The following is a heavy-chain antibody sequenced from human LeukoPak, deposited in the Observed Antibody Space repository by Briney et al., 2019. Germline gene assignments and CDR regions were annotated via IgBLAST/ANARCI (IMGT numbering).Heavy chain of an antibody. V-gene: IGHV3-7*01. D-gene: IGHD3-16*01. CDR2: IKKDGSEK. Sequence: PGGSLRLSCAASGFTFSSYYMSWVRQAPGKGLEWVANIKKDGSEKYYVDSVKGRFTISRDNAKNSLYLQMNSLRAEDTAVYYCARWGNYGPAFDIWGQGTMVTVSS. CDR1: GFTFSSYY. CDR3: ARWGNYGPAFDI. J-gene: IGHJ3*02.